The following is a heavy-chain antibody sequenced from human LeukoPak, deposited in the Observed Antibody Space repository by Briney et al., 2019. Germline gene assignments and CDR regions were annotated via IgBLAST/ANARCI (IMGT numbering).Heavy chain of an antibody. CDR3: ARWGNTAMVTYHYYVMDV. V-gene: IGHV3-33*08. CDR2: IRYNGSNN. Sequence: PGGSLRLSCAASGFTFSSYGMHWVRQAPGKGLEGVAFIRYNGSNNYYADPVKGRFTLSRDNSKNTLYLQMNSLRADDTAVYCCARWGNTAMVTYHYYVMDVWGKGTTVTVSS. D-gene: IGHD5-18*01. CDR1: GFTFSSYG. J-gene: IGHJ6*04.